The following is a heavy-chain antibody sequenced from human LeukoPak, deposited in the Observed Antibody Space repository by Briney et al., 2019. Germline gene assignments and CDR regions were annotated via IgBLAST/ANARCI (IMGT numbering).Heavy chain of an antibody. CDR3: AKDFRTGGSYYGHYFQH. CDR2: ISWNSGSI. J-gene: IGHJ1*01. V-gene: IGHV3-9*01. Sequence: GRSLRLSCAASGFTFDDYAMHWVRQAPGKGLEWVSGISWNSGSIGYADSVKGRFTISRDNAKNPLYLQMNSLRAEDTALYYCAKDFRTGGSYYGHYFQHWGQGTLVTVSS. CDR1: GFTFDDYA. D-gene: IGHD1-26*01.